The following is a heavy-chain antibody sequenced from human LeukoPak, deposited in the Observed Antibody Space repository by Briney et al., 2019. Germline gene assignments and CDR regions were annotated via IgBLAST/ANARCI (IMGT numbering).Heavy chain of an antibody. CDR1: GFTFSSYA. D-gene: IGHD3-22*01. V-gene: IGHV3-23*01. CDR2: ISGSGGST. J-gene: IGHJ3*02. Sequence: GGSLRLSCAASGFTFSSYAMSWVRQAPGKGLEWVSAISGSGGSTYYADSVKGRFTISRDNSKNTLYLQMNSLRAEDTAVYYCAKDLDYYDSSGYYYLDAFDIWGQGTMVTVSS. CDR3: AKDLDYYDSSGYYYLDAFDI.